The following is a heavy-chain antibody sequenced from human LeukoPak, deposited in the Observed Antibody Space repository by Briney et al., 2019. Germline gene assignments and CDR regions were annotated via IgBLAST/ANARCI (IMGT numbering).Heavy chain of an antibody. CDR3: ARSTSSLGWDY. CDR2: ISKTSDDT. Sequence: GGALRLSCAASGFTFSDYYMSWFRQAPGKGLEWVGYISKTSDDTRYADSVKGRFTISRDNAKNSLYLQFHSLRAEDTAVYYCARSTSSLGWDYWGQGTLVFVSS. J-gene: IGHJ4*02. CDR1: GFTFSDYY. D-gene: IGHD2-2*01. V-gene: IGHV3-11*06.